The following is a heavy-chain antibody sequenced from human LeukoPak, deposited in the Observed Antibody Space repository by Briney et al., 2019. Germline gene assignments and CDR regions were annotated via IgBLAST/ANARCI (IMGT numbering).Heavy chain of an antibody. CDR2: ISGSGGST. J-gene: IGHJ6*02. CDR3: AKVTYSSGSVDLYYYYGMDV. D-gene: IGHD6-19*01. CDR1: GFTFSSYA. Sequence: GGSLRLSCAASGFTFSSYAMSWVRQAPGKGLEWVSAISGSGGSTYYADSVKGRFTISRDNSKNTLYLQMNSLRAEDTAVYYCAKVTYSSGSVDLYYYYGMDVWGQGTTVTVSS. V-gene: IGHV3-23*01.